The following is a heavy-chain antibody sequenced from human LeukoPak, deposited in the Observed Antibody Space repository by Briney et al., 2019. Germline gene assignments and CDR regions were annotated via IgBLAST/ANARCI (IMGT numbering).Heavy chain of an antibody. V-gene: IGHV3-23*01. CDR3: AKDQVVPSATNYY. Sequence: GGSLRLYCAASGFTFSSYAMSWVRQAPGKGLEWVSAISGSGGSTYYADSVKGRFTISRDNSKNTLYLQMNRLRAEDTALYYCAKDQVVPSATNYYWGQGTLVTVSS. CDR1: GFTFSSYA. D-gene: IGHD2-2*01. J-gene: IGHJ4*02. CDR2: ISGSGGST.